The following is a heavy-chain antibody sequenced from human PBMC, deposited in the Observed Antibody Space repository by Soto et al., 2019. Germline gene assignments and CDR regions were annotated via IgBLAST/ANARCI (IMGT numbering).Heavy chain of an antibody. CDR1: GNTLSTYG. V-gene: IGHV1-18*01. CDR2: VAYKGET. CDR3: ARDSFVGINALRYFDY. Sequence: VPLVQPGAEVKKPGASVKVSCRVSGNTLSTYGISWLRQAPGQGLEWMGWVAYKGETKYPQKFQGRVTMTTDTSTRTPYMEWRGLTSDDTAVYYCARDSFVGINALRYFDYWGQGTLVTVSS. J-gene: IGHJ4*02. D-gene: IGHD2-21*01.